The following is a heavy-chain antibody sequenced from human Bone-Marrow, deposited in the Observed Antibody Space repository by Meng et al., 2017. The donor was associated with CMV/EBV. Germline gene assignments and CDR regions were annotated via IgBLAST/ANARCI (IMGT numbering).Heavy chain of an antibody. J-gene: IGHJ4*02. D-gene: IGHD4-11*01. V-gene: IGHV3-30*04. CDR2: ISYDGSNK. CDR1: GFTFDDYA. CDR3: ARGFRVSYSTDFDY. Sequence: GESLKISCAASGFTFDDYAMHWVRQAPGKGLEWVAVISYDGSNKYYADSVKGRFTISRDNSKNTLYLQMNSLRAEDTAVYYCARGFRVSYSTDFDYWGQGTLVTVSS.